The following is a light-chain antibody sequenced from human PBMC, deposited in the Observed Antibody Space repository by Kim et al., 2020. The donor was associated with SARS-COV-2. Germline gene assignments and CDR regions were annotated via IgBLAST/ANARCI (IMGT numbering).Light chain of an antibody. Sequence: DIQMTQSPSSLSASVGDRVTITCRTTQSISSHLNWNQQKPGRAPKLLISAASTLQGGVPSRFSGSGSETDFTLTISSLQPDDFATYFCQQSYITPFTFGPGTKVDIK. CDR2: AAS. V-gene: IGKV1-39*01. CDR1: QSISSH. CDR3: QQSYITPFT. J-gene: IGKJ3*01.